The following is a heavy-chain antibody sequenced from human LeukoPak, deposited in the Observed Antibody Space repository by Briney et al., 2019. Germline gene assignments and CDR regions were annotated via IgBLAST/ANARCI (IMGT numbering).Heavy chain of an antibody. D-gene: IGHD3-16*01. V-gene: IGHV4-61*09. CDR1: GGSISSGDYY. CDR3: ARAPGGGGWFDP. J-gene: IGHJ5*02. CDR2: IYTSGST. Sequence: SQTLSLTCTVSGGSISSGDYYWSWIRQPPGKGLEWIGYIYTSGSTNYNPSLKSRVTISVDTSKNQFSLKLSSVTAADTAVYYCARAPGGGGWFDPWGQGTLVTVSS.